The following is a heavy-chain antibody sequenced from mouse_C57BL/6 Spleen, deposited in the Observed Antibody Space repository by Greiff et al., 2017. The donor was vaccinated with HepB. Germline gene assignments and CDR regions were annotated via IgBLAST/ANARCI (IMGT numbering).Heavy chain of an antibody. D-gene: IGHD2-4*01. CDR2: ISYDGSN. J-gene: IGHJ2*01. Sequence: ESGPGLVKPSQSLSLTCSVTGYSITSGYYWNWIRQFPGNKLEWMGYISYDGSNIYNPSLKNRISITRDTSKNQFFLKLNSVTTEDTATYYCARDDDYDDYFDYWGQGTTLTVSS. CDR1: GYSITSGYY. V-gene: IGHV3-6*01. CDR3: ARDDDYDDYFDY.